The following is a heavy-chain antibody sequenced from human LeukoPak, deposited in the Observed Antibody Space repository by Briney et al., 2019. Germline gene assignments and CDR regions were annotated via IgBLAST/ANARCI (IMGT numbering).Heavy chain of an antibody. CDR1: GFTFDDYG. CDR2: ISTDNSYR. J-gene: IGHJ4*02. CDR3: ARDVSLDF. V-gene: IGHV3-21*06. Sequence: GGSLRLSCAASGFTFDDYGMNWIRQAPGKGLEWVSSISTDNSYRHYADSVKGRFTISRDNPKNSLYLQMNTLRAEDTAVYYCARDVSLDFWGQGTLVTVSS.